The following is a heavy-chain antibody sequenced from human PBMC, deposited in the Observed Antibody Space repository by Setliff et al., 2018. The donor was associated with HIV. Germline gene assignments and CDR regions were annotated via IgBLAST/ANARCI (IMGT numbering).Heavy chain of an antibody. CDR2: ISPDNANT. CDR3: ARQLSNSFDY. CDR1: GYTFTDYF. V-gene: IGHV1-2*02. Sequence: ASVKVSCKSSGYTFTDYFMHWVRQAPGQGLEWMGWISPDNANTRISQRFRGSVTMTRDRSINTAYMEFTGLTSDDTAVYYCARQLSNSFDYWGQGALVTVSS. D-gene: IGHD1-1*01. J-gene: IGHJ4*02.